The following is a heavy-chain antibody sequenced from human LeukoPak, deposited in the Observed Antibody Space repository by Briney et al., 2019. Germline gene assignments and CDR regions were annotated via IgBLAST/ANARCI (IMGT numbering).Heavy chain of an antibody. CDR2: IWYDGNSK. J-gene: IGHJ4*02. D-gene: IGHD5-18*01. CDR3: AKGSYSYASVVYFDY. Sequence: GGSLRLSCAASGFTFSSYGMHWVRQAPGKGLEWVAVIWYDGNSKDYADSVKGRFSISRDTSKNTLYLQMNSLRAEDTAVYYCAKGSYSYASVVYFDYWGQGTLVTVSS. V-gene: IGHV3-33*06. CDR1: GFTFSSYG.